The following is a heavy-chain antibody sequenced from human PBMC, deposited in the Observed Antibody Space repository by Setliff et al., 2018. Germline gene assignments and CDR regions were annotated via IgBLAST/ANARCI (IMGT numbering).Heavy chain of an antibody. CDR1: GGTFDNFA. V-gene: IGHV1-69*13. J-gene: IGHJ5*02. D-gene: IGHD3-10*01. CDR2: IFPKFGTA. CDR3: ARDWRHSGMSWANYFDP. Sequence: SVKVSCKASGGTFDNFAITWVRQAPGQGLEWMGRIFPKFGTANYAQKFQDRVAITADESTSTGYMEIKGLTSEDTAVYYCARDWRHSGMSWANYFDPWGQGTVVTVS.